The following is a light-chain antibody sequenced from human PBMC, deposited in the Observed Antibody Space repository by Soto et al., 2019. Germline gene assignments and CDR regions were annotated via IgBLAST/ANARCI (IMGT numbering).Light chain of an antibody. J-gene: IGKJ1*01. V-gene: IGKV1-5*03. CDR2: KAS. Sequence: DIPMTQSPSTLSASVGDRVTITCRASQSISSWLAWYQQKPGKAPKLLIYKASSLERGVPSRFSGSGSGTEFTLTISSLQPDDFATYYCQQYDSYSPWTFGQGTKVEIK. CDR1: QSISSW. CDR3: QQYDSYSPWT.